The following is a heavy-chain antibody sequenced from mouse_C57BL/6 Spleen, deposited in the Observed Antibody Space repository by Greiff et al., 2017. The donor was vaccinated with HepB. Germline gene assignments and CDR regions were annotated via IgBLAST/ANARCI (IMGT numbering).Heavy chain of an antibody. J-gene: IGHJ3*01. CDR1: GLNIKDDY. Sequence: VQLQQSGAELVRPGASVKLSCTASGLNIKDDYMHWVKQRPEQGLEWIGWIDPENGDTEYASKFQGKATITADTSSNTAYLQLSSLTSEDTAVYYCTTDSSGYGFAYWGQGTLVTVSA. CDR2: IDPENGDT. CDR3: TTDSSGYGFAY. D-gene: IGHD3-2*02. V-gene: IGHV14-4*01.